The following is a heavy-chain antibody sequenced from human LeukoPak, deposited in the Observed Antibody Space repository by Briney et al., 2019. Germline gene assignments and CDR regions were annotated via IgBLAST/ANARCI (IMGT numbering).Heavy chain of an antibody. Sequence: SETLSLTCAVYGGSFSGYYWSWIRQPPGKGLEWIWEINHSGSTNYNPSLKSRVTISVDTSKNQLSLKLSSVTAADTAVYYCARGTVLRYFDWLPRFDYWGQGTLVTVSS. D-gene: IGHD3-9*01. J-gene: IGHJ4*02. CDR2: INHSGST. CDR1: GGSFSGYY. V-gene: IGHV4-34*01. CDR3: ARGTVLRYFDWLPRFDY.